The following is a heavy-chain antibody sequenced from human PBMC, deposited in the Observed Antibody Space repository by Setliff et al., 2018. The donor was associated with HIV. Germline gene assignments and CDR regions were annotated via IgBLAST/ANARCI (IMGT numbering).Heavy chain of an antibody. D-gene: IGHD5-12*01. CDR1: GYTLSELS. CDR2: FDPQDGET. Sequence: ASVKVSCKVYGYTLSELSIHWVRQAPGKGLEWMGYFDPQDGETVYAQKFQGRVTLTEDTSTSTVYMELGSLRSEDTALYYCARGSYSGYTLDQWGQGTLVTVSS. V-gene: IGHV1-24*01. J-gene: IGHJ4*02. CDR3: ARGSYSGYTLDQ.